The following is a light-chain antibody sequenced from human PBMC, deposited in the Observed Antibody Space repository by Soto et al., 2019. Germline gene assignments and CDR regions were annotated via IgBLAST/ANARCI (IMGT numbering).Light chain of an antibody. V-gene: IGKV3-11*01. CDR3: QPRSNWPLT. J-gene: IGKJ4*01. CDR1: QSVSSF. Sequence: EIVLTQSPATLSLSPGERATLSCRASQSVSSFLAWYQQKLGQAPRLLIYDASNRATGIPARFSGSGSGTDFTLTIRSLEHEDFAVYYCQPRSNWPLTFGGGTKVEIK. CDR2: DAS.